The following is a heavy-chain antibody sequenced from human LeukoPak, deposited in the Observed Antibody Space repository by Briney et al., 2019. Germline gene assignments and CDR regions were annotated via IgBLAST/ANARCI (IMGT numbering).Heavy chain of an antibody. V-gene: IGHV3-30-3*01. Sequence: GRSLRLSCTASGFTFNSYAMHWVRQSPGKGLEWVAVISKDGSNEYCVDSVKGRFTISRDNSMNTVFLQMSSLRPDDTAVYYCAREDQQLPDYWGQGTLVTVSS. CDR2: ISKDGSNE. CDR1: GFTFNSYA. D-gene: IGHD2-2*01. CDR3: AREDQQLPDY. J-gene: IGHJ4*02.